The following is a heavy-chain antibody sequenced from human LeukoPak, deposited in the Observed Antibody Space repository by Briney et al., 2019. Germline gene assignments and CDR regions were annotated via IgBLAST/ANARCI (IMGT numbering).Heavy chain of an antibody. CDR2: IYYSGST. Sequence: SETLSLTCTVSGGSISSSSYYWGWIRQPPGKGLEWIGSIYYSGSTYYNPSLKSRVTISVDTSKNQFSLKLSSVTAADTAVCYCARFFGFGEFIDYWGQGTLVTVSS. J-gene: IGHJ4*02. CDR1: GGSISSSSYY. D-gene: IGHD3-10*01. CDR3: ARFFGFGEFIDY. V-gene: IGHV4-39*01.